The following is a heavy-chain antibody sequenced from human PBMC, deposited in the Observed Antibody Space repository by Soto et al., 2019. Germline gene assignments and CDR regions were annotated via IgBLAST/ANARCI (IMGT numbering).Heavy chain of an antibody. Sequence: QVQLVQSGTEVKKPGASVKVSCKAYGYTFRSYGISWVRQAPGQGPEWMGWISGYNGNTHYPQKFQGKVTMTTDTSTSTAYMELRSLRSDDTAVYYCAKADSKDAGRFSYYYMDVWGNGTLVTVSS. CDR3: AKADSKDAGRFSYYYMDV. CDR2: ISGYNGNT. J-gene: IGHJ6*03. D-gene: IGHD5-18*01. CDR1: GYTFRSYG. V-gene: IGHV1-18*01.